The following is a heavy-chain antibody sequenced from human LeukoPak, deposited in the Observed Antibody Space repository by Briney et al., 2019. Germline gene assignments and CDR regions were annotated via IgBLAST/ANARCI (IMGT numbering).Heavy chain of an antibody. CDR1: GFTFSTYS. CDR3: ARDVSSLTSYYYYYMDV. CDR2: ISTTGSI. V-gene: IGHV3-48*04. J-gene: IGHJ6*03. Sequence: GGSLRLSCAASGFTFSTYSMNWVRQAPGKGLEWISHISTTGSIYYADSVKGRFTISRDNTKNSLYLQMSSLRVEDTAVYYYARDVSSLTSYYYYYMDVWGEGTTVTVSS. D-gene: IGHD6-13*01.